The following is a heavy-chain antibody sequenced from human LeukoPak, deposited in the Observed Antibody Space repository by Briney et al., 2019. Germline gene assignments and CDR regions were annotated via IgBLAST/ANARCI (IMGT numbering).Heavy chain of an antibody. J-gene: IGHJ4*02. CDR3: ARTNYGSGSTWVYYFNY. Sequence: ASETLSLTCTVSGGSTSSYSWSWIRQPPGKGLEWIGYIYYSGTTNYNPSLKSRVTISLDTSKNQFSLRLSSVTAADTAVYYCARTNYGSGSTWVYYFNYWGQGTLVTVSS. CDR2: IYYSGTT. CDR1: GGSTSSYS. D-gene: IGHD3-10*01. V-gene: IGHV4-59*01.